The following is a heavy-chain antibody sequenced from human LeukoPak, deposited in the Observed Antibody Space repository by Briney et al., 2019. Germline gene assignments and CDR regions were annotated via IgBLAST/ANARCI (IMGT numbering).Heavy chain of an antibody. D-gene: IGHD6-13*01. CDR3: ARDGGAPIEAANV. Sequence: ASVKVSYKASRYNFTSYKISWVRQAPGHGLEWMGWFRAYTWNTNYGQKLPGRVTKTTDTSTSPPDLEQRSLRPHRRPVYSCARDGGAPIEAANVWGRGTMVTVSS. J-gene: IGHJ3*01. V-gene: IGHV1-18*01. CDR1: RYNFTSYK. CDR2: FRAYTWNT.